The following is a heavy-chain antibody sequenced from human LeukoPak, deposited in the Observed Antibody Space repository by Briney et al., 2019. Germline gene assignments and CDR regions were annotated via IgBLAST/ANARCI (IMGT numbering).Heavy chain of an antibody. D-gene: IGHD6-6*01. CDR2: INPNSGGT. CDR1: GYTFTRYY. J-gene: IGHJ5*02. Sequence: ASVKVSCKASGYTFTRYYMHWVRQAPGQGLEWMGWINPNSGGTNYAQKVQGRVTMTRDTSISTAYMELSRLRSDDTAVYYCAREGIAAHWFDPWGQGTLVTGSS. V-gene: IGHV1-2*02. CDR3: AREGIAAHWFDP.